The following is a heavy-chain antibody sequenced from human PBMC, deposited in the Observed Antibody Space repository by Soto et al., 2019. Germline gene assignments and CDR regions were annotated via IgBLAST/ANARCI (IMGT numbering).Heavy chain of an antibody. J-gene: IGHJ6*02. CDR1: GFTFEDSI. Sequence: GGSLRLSCVVSGFTFEDSIMHWVRQVPGKSLECNSGSSCNSDVKGYVDSVRGRFTISRDNARNSLFLQMTSLRGEDSALYYCARDMAHYDFWGHNERGLDVWGQGTAVTVSS. CDR2: SSCNSDVK. CDR3: ARDMAHYDFWGHNERGLDV. V-gene: IGHV3-9*01. D-gene: IGHD3-3*01.